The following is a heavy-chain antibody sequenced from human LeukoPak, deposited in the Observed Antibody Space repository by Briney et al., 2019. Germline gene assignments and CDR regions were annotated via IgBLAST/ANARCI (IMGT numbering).Heavy chain of an antibody. Sequence: PGGSLRLSCAASGFTFSSYGMHWVRQAPGKGLEWVAVISYDGSNKYYADSVKGRFTISRDNSKNTLYLQMNSLRAEDAAVYYCAKDGAITMVRPRTFMDVWGQGTTVTVSS. CDR2: ISYDGSNK. CDR1: GFTFSSYG. J-gene: IGHJ6*02. D-gene: IGHD3-10*01. V-gene: IGHV3-30*18. CDR3: AKDGAITMVRPRTFMDV.